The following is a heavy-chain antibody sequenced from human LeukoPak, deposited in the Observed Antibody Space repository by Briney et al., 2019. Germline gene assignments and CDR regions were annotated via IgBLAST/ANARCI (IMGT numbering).Heavy chain of an antibody. D-gene: IGHD3-22*01. Sequence: GGSLRLSCAASGFTFSSYSMNWVRQAPGKGLEWVSSISSSSSYIYYADSVKGRFTISRDNAKNSLYLQMNSLRAEDTAVYYCARAPDYYDSSGYYFIADDAFDIWGQGTMVTVSS. CDR3: ARAPDYYDSSGYYFIADDAFDI. V-gene: IGHV3-21*04. CDR2: ISSSSSYI. J-gene: IGHJ3*02. CDR1: GFTFSSYS.